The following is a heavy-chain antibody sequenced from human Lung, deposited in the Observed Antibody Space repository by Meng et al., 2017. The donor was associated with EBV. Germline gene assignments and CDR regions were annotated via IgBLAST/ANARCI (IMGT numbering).Heavy chain of an antibody. CDR3: AKEGSKYASAWFDY. CDR1: GFTFSHYG. Sequence: QVQLVGSGGGVVQPGRSLRLSCTTSGFTFSHYGMQWVRQAPAKGLEWVAVIAHDGSVKYYADSVEGRFTISRDNSKNTLDLEMNSLTPEDTALYYCAKEGSKYASAWFDYWGQGTLVTVSS. J-gene: IGHJ4*02. CDR2: IAHDGSVK. V-gene: IGHV3-30*18. D-gene: IGHD2-2*01.